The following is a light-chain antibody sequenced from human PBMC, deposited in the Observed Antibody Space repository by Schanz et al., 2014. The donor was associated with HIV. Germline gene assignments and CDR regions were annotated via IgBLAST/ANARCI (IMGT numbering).Light chain of an antibody. V-gene: IGLV2-8*01. CDR2: EVS. CDR1: SSDVGGYNY. J-gene: IGLJ3*02. CDR3: SSFAGSNIPWV. Sequence: QSALTQPASVSGSPGQSITISCTGTSSDVGGYNYVSWYQQHPGKAPKLMIYEVSNRPSGVPDRFSGSKSGSTASLTVSGLQPEDEADYYCSSFAGSNIPWVFGGGTKLTVL.